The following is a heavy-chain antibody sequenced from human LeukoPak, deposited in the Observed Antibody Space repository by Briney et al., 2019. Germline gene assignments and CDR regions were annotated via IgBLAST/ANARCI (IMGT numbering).Heavy chain of an antibody. CDR2: IYYSGST. D-gene: IGHD5-18*01. CDR3: AREGAPGYSYGYFY. CDR1: GGSISSYY. Sequence: SETLSPTCTVSGGSISSYYWSWIRQPPGKGLEWIGYIYYSGSTNYNPSLKSRVTISVDTSKNQFSLKLSSVTAADTAVYYCAREGAPGYSYGYFYWGQGTLVTVSS. V-gene: IGHV4-59*01. J-gene: IGHJ4*02.